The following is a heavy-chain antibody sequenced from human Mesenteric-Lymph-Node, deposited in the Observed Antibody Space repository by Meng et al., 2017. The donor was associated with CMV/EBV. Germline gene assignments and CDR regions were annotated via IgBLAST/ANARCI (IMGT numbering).Heavy chain of an antibody. V-gene: IGHV3-53*01. J-gene: IGHJ6*02. CDR3: ARDRGYSYGMDV. CDR2: IYSDDRT. Sequence: GESLKISCAASGVTVSSNYMSWVRQAPGKGLEWVSVIYSDDRTYYTDSVKGRFTISRDNSKSLLFLQMNSLRAEDTAVYYCARDRGYSYGMDVWGQGTTVTVSS. CDR1: GVTVSSNY.